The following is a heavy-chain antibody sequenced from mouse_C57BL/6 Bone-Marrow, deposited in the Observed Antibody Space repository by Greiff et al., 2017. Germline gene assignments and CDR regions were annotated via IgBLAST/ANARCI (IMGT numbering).Heavy chain of an antibody. J-gene: IGHJ3*01. CDR3: ARSKNWDSWFAY. CDR2: IKPGSGGT. D-gene: IGHD4-1*01. CDR1: GYAFTNYL. V-gene: IGHV1-54*01. Sequence: VQLQQSGAELVRPGTSVKVSCKASGYAFTNYLIAWVKQRPGQGLEWIGVIKPGSGGTNYNEKFKGKATLTADTSSSTAYMQLSSLTSEDSAVYFCARSKNWDSWFAYWGQGTLVTVSA.